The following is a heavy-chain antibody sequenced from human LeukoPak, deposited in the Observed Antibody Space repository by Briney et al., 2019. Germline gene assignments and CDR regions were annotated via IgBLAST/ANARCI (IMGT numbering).Heavy chain of an antibody. CDR2: HYYSGTT. J-gene: IGHJ4*02. CDR1: GASIMKGDYY. D-gene: IGHD4-17*01. CDR3: ARGRYYGDYIDY. V-gene: IGHV4-30-4*01. Sequence: PSETLSLTCIVSGASIMKGDYYWSWIRQAPGKGLEWIGCHYYSGTTNYTPSLKSRVDISVDTFRNQFSLRLSSVTAADTAVYYCARGRYYGDYIDYWGQGALVTVSS.